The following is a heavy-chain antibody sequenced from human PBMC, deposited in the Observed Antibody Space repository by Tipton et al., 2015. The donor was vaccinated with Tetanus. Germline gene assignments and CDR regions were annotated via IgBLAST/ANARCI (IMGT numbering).Heavy chain of an antibody. J-gene: IGHJ6*03. Sequence: LRLSCSVSGDSIRSEDYYWGWIRQSPGKGLEWLGYIYYSGSTYNNPSLKSRVSISLDASKNQFSLSLNSVTAADSATYYCARLTCSSPSCYYYYYYYVDVWGTGTADAVSS. CDR2: IYYSGST. CDR3: ARLTCSSPSCYYYYYYYVDV. V-gene: IGHV4-30-4*01. D-gene: IGHD2-2*01. CDR1: GDSIRSEDYY.